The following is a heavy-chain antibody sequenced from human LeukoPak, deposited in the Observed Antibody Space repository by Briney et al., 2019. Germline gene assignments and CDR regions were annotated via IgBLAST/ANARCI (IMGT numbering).Heavy chain of an antibody. CDR1: GYSFTSYW. CDR2: IYPGDSDA. J-gene: IGHJ4*02. D-gene: IGHD6-19*01. V-gene: IGHV5-51*01. CDR3: ARLGSYSTGWADY. Sequence: GESLKISCKGSGYSFTSYWIGWVRQMPGKGLKWMGVIYPGDSDARYSPSFQGQVTISADKSISTAYLQWSSLKASDTAMYYCARLGSYSTGWADYWGQGTLVTVSS.